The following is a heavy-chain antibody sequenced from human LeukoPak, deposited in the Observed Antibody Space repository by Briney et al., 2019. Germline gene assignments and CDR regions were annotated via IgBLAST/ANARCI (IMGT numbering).Heavy chain of an antibody. V-gene: IGHV3-74*01. J-gene: IGHJ4*02. Sequence: GGSLRLSCAASGFTFISYEMQWVRQAPGKGLVWVSRINPDGSRTSYADSVKGRFTISRDNAKNTLYLQMNSLRAEDTGVYYCARELPREVTLDYWGQGTLVTVSS. D-gene: IGHD2-21*02. CDR2: INPDGSRT. CDR1: GFTFISYE. CDR3: ARELPREVTLDY.